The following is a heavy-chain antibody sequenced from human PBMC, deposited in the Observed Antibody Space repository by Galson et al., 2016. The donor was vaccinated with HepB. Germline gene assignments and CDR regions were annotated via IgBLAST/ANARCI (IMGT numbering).Heavy chain of an antibody. Sequence: SLRLSCAASGFRFSNYGMHWVRQAPGKGLESVAVISSDGSNKFYGDSVKGRFTISRDNLKKTVFLQMNSLRAEDTAVYYCAKDVVASQWLPDYWGQGTLVTVS. J-gene: IGHJ4*02. V-gene: IGHV3-30*18. CDR3: AKDVVASQWLPDY. CDR1: GFRFSNYG. D-gene: IGHD6-19*01. CDR2: ISSDGSNK.